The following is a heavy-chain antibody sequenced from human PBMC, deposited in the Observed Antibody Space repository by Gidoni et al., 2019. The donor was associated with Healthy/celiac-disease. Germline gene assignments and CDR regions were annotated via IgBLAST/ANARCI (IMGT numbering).Heavy chain of an antibody. CDR2: IYYSGST. V-gene: IGHV4-59*08. CDR1: GCSISSYY. D-gene: IGHD2-15*01. CDR3: ARLGYCSGGSCYRVDP. Sequence: QVQLQESGPGLVKPSETLSLTCTVPGCSISSYYWSWIRQPPGKGLEWIGYIYYSGSTNYNPSLKSRVTISVDTAKNQFSLKLSSVTAADTAVYYCARLGYCSGGSCYRVDPWGQGTLVTVSS. J-gene: IGHJ5*02.